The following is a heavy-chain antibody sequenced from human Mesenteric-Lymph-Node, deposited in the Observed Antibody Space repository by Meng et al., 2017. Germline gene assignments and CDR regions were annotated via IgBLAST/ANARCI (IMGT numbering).Heavy chain of an antibody. V-gene: IGHV4-30-4*01. CDR1: CDSISSGEYF. D-gene: IGHD5-18*01. Sequence: VQRPDSGPVLVKPSHTLSLPCTVSCDSISSGEYFWSWIRQPPGKGLEWIGYMDYRGSTFYNPSLKSRVTISVDTSNNQFSLKLSSVTAADTAVYYCARVGWRQWSFDLWGRGTLVTVSS. J-gene: IGHJ2*01. CDR3: ARVGWRQWSFDL. CDR2: MDYRGST.